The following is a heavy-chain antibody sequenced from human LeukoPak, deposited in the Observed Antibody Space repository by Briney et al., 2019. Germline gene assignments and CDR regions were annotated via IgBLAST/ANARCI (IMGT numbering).Heavy chain of an antibody. Sequence: PSETLSLTCTVSGGSISSSSYYWGWIRQPPGKGLGWIGSIYYSGSTYYNPSLKSRVTISVDTSKNQFSLKLSSVTAADTAVYYCAREMDSSGWYQMEAFDIWGQGTMVTVSS. CDR2: IYYSGST. CDR1: GGSISSSSYY. D-gene: IGHD6-19*01. J-gene: IGHJ3*02. CDR3: AREMDSSGWYQMEAFDI. V-gene: IGHV4-39*07.